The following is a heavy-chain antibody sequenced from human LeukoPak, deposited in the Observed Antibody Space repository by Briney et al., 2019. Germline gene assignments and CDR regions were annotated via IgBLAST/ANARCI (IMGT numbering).Heavy chain of an antibody. CDR1: GGSISSGDYY. J-gene: IGHJ5*02. CDR2: IYYSGST. D-gene: IGHD3-10*01. Sequence: PSETLSLTCTVSGGSISSGDYYWSWIRQPPGKGLEWIGYIYYSGSTYYNPSLKSRVTISVDTSKNQFSLKLSSVTAADTAVYYCARVLDLMVRGVRFDPWGQGTLVTVSS. V-gene: IGHV4-30-4*01. CDR3: ARVLDLMVRGVRFDP.